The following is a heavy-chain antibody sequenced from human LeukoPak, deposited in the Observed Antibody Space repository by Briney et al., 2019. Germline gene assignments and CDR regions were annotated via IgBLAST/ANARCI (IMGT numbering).Heavy chain of an antibody. V-gene: IGHV3-30*02. CDR2: IRYDGTIK. D-gene: IGHD4-23*01. CDR1: GFTFSSYS. CDR3: AREGSGVTTSAEYFQH. J-gene: IGHJ1*01. Sequence: QSGGSLRLSCAASGFTFSSYSMNWVRQAPGKGLDWVAFIRYDGTIKDHADFVKGRFTISRDNSKNTLYLQMNSLRAEDTAVYYCAREGSGVTTSAEYFQHWGQGTLVTVSS.